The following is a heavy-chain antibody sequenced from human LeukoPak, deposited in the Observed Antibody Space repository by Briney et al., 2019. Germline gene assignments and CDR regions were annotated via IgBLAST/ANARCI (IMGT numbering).Heavy chain of an antibody. Sequence: PSETLPLTCTVSGGSISSTSYNWGWLRQPPGKGLEWIGSIYFSGSTFYNPSLRGRVTISINTSKNQFSLNLSSVTAAGTAVYYCASQPYYDSSGYYFHWGQGTLVTVSS. CDR2: IYFSGST. CDR1: GGSISSTSYN. D-gene: IGHD3-22*01. V-gene: IGHV4-39*01. J-gene: IGHJ4*02. CDR3: ASQPYYDSSGYYFH.